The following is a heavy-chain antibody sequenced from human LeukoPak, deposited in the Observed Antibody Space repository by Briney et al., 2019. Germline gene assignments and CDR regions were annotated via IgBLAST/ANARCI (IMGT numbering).Heavy chain of an antibody. CDR2: ISWNSGTI. CDR1: GFTFDDYA. J-gene: IGHJ4*02. CDR3: ARGLEKGYSYGIDY. Sequence: GGSLRLSCAASGFTFDDYAMHWVRQAPGKGLEWVSGISWNSGTIGLADSVKGRFTISRDNAKDSLYLQMNSLRTDDTALYYCARGLEKGYSYGIDYWGQGTLVTVSS. V-gene: IGHV3-9*01. D-gene: IGHD5-18*01.